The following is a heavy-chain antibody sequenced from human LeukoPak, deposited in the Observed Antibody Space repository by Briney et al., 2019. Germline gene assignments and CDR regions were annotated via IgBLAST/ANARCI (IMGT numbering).Heavy chain of an antibody. D-gene: IGHD1-26*01. CDR1: GYTFTSYD. Sequence: GASVKVSCKASGYTFTSYDINWVRQATGQGLEWMGWMNPNSGNTNYALKFQGRVTMTRDTSISTAYMELSRLRSDDTAVYYCASISGSLLGYFDYWGQGTLVTVSS. CDR3: ASISGSLLGYFDY. J-gene: IGHJ4*02. CDR2: MNPNSGNT. V-gene: IGHV1-8*01.